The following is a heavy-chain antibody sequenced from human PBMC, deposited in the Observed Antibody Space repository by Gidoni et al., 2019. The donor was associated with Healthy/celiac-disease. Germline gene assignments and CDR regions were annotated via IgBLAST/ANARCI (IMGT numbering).Heavy chain of an antibody. V-gene: IGHV3-23*01. Sequence: EVQLWESGGGLVQPGGSLRLSCEASGFTFSRHAMSWVRQAPGKGLEGVSAISGSGGRTYYADSVQGRFTISRDNSKTALYLQMNSLRAEDTAVYYCAKDSRRIAVAGHFDYWGQGTLVTVSS. J-gene: IGHJ4*02. CDR1: GFTFSRHA. CDR3: AKDSRRIAVAGHFDY. D-gene: IGHD6-19*01. CDR2: ISGSGGRT.